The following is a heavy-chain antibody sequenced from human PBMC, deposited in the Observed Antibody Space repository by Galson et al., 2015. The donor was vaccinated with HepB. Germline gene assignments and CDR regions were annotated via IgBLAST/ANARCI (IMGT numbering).Heavy chain of an antibody. J-gene: IGHJ3*02. CDR3: ARDMAIAAPPDSDAFDI. V-gene: IGHV3-74*01. CDR2: ISSDGSDA. Sequence: SLRLSCAASGFTFSSYWMHWVRLTPGKGLVWVSRISSDGSDANYADSVKGRFTISRDNAKNTPYLQMNSLRAEDTAVYYCARDMAIAAPPDSDAFDIWGQGTMVTVSS. D-gene: IGHD6-13*01. CDR1: GFTFSSYW.